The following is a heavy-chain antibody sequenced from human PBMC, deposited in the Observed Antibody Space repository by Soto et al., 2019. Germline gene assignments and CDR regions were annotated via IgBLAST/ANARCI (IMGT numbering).Heavy chain of an antibody. D-gene: IGHD3-10*01. V-gene: IGHV1-69*06. CDR1: GGTFSSYA. CDR3: ARYYYGSGSPSGGFDP. CDR2: IIPIFGTT. Sequence: QVQLVQSGAEVKKPGSSVKVSCKASGGTFSSYAISWVRQAPGQGLEWMGGIIPIFGTTNYAKKFQGRVTLTADNSPSTAYMELSSLRPEDMAVYYCARYYYGSGSPSGGFDPWGQGTLVTVSS. J-gene: IGHJ5*02.